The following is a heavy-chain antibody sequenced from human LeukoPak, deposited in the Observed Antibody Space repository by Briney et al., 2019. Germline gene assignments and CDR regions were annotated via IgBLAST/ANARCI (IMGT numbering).Heavy chain of an antibody. CDR1: GGSISSYY. V-gene: IGHV4-59*08. D-gene: IGHD2-2*01. CDR3: ARHQRGLPAANDY. J-gene: IGHJ4*02. CDR2: IYYSGST. Sequence: SETLSLTCTVSGGSISSYYWSWIRQPPGKGLEWIGYIYYSGSTNYNPSLKSRVTISVDTSKNQFSLKLSSVTAADTAVYYCARHQRGLPAANDYWGQGTLVTVSS.